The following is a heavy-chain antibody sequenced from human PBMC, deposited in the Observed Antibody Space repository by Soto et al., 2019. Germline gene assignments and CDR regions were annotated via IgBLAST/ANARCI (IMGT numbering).Heavy chain of an antibody. CDR2: VNNDGTDT. J-gene: IGHJ6*02. CDR3: ARGGLQHALDV. CDR1: GFTFGSYS. V-gene: IGHV3-74*01. Sequence: GGSLRLSCTASGFTFGSYSMYWVRQAPGKGLVWVSRVNNDGTDTTHADSVKGRFTISRDNAENTLYLQMNSLRAEDTAVYYCARGGLQHALDVWGQGSTVTVSS. D-gene: IGHD6-13*01.